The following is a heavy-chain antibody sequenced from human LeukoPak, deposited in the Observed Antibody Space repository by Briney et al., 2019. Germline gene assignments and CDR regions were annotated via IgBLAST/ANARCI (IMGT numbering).Heavy chain of an antibody. CDR1: GSISSHY. CDR3: ARAHSSGRIIDY. Sequence: PSETLSLTCTVSGSISSHYWSWIRQPPGKGLEWIGYIYYSGSTNYNPSLKSRVTISVDTSKNQFSLKLSSVTAADTAVYYCARAHSSGRIIDYWGQGTLVTVSS. D-gene: IGHD6-19*01. V-gene: IGHV4-59*11. J-gene: IGHJ4*02. CDR2: IYYSGST.